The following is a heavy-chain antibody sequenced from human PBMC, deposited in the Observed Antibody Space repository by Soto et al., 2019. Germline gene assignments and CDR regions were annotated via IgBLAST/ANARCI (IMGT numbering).Heavy chain of an antibody. Sequence: ATLSLTCAVSGASFTSNDWWTWVRQPPGRGLEWIGEIYRTGSTNYNPSLKSRVTISLDKSENQFSLKVTSLTAADTAVYYCASRDPGTSVDYWGQGTLVTVSS. J-gene: IGHJ4*02. CDR1: GASFTSNDW. CDR2: IYRTGST. CDR3: ASRDPGTSVDY. V-gene: IGHV4-4*02. D-gene: IGHD1-7*01.